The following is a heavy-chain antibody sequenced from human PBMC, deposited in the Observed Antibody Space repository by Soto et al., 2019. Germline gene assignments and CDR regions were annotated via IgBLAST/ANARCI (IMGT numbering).Heavy chain of an antibody. D-gene: IGHD6-13*01. CDR2: IIPIFGTA. CDR3: ARGCIAAAGCDY. V-gene: IGHV1-69*12. CDR1: GGTFSSYA. J-gene: IGHJ4*02. Sequence: QVQLVQSGAEVKKPGSSVKVSCKASGGTFSSYAISWVRQAPGQGLEWMGGIIPIFGTANYAQKFQGRVTITADESTSTADMELSSLRSEDTAVDYGARGCIAAAGCDYWGQGTLVTVSS.